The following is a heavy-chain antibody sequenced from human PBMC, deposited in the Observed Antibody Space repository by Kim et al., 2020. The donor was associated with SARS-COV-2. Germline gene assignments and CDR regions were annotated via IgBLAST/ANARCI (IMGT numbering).Heavy chain of an antibody. J-gene: IGHJ4*02. D-gene: IGHD3-16*02. V-gene: IGHV3-9*01. Sequence: ADSWKGRFTSSRENAKNSLYLLMNSLRAEDTALYYCAKGAFGGVIRYYFDYWGQGTLVTVSS. CDR3: AKGAFGGVIRYYFDY.